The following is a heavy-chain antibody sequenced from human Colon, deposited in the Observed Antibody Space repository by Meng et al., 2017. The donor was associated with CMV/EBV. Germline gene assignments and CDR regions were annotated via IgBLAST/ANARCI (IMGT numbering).Heavy chain of an antibody. D-gene: IGHD6-6*01. CDR3: IRETTGSSSSY. Sequence: LQPQESGPGLVRPSETLSLTCTVSGGSISSSSYYWAWIRQPPGKGLEWIGSIFYTGTTYYKPSLKSRVTISVDTSKNQFSLKLSSVTAADTAVYYCIRETTGSSSSYWGQGTLVTVSS. CDR2: IFYTGTT. J-gene: IGHJ4*02. CDR1: GGSISSSSYY. V-gene: IGHV4-39*07.